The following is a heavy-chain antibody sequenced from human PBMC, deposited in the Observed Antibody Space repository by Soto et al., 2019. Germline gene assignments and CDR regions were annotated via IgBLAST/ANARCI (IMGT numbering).Heavy chain of an antibody. Sequence: GGSLRLSCAASGFTFSSYGMHWVRQAPGKGLEWVAVISYDGSNKYYADSVKGRFTISRDNSKNTLYLQMNSLRAEDTAVYYCAKDYDYSSGEFDYWGQGTVVTVSS. CDR1: GFTFSSYG. D-gene: IGHD6-19*01. J-gene: IGHJ4*02. V-gene: IGHV3-30*18. CDR3: AKDYDYSSGEFDY. CDR2: ISYDGSNK.